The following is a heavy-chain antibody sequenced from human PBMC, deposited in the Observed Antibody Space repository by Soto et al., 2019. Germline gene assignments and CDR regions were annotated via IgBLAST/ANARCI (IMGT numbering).Heavy chain of an antibody. J-gene: IGHJ4*02. V-gene: IGHV4-34*01. Sequence: PSETLSLTCAVYGGSFSGYYWSWIRQPPGKGLEWIGEINHSGSTNYNPSLKSRVTISVDTSKNQFSLKLSSVTAADTAVYYCARDLGYCTNGVCYTFDYWGQGTLVTVSS. D-gene: IGHD2-8*01. CDR2: INHSGST. CDR3: ARDLGYCTNGVCYTFDY. CDR1: GGSFSGYY.